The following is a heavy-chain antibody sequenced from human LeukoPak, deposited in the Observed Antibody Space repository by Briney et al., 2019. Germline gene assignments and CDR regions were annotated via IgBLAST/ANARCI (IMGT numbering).Heavy chain of an antibody. J-gene: IGHJ4*02. D-gene: IGHD3-10*01. CDR1: GFTFSSYA. CDR2: ISGSGGST. CDR3: AEGITMVRGPRGDY. V-gene: IGHV3-23*01. Sequence: GGSLRLSCAASGFTFSSYAMSWVRQAPGKGLEWVSAISGSGGSTYYADSVKGRFTISRDNSKNTLYLQVNSLRAEDTAVYYCAEGITMVRGPRGDYWGQGTLVTVSS.